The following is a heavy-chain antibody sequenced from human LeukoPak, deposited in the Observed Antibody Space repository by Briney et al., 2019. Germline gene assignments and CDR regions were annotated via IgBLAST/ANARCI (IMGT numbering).Heavy chain of an antibody. CDR1: GYTFTGYY. D-gene: IGHD2-2*01. CDR3: ARVLCSSTSCYASYGMDV. CDR2: INPNSGGT. J-gene: IGHJ6*02. V-gene: IGHV1-2*04. Sequence: ASVKVSCKASGYTFTGYYMHWVRQAPGQGLEWMGWINPNSGGTNYAQKFQGWVTMTRDTSISTAYMELSRLRSDDTAVYYCARVLCSSTSCYASYGMDVWGQGTTVTVS.